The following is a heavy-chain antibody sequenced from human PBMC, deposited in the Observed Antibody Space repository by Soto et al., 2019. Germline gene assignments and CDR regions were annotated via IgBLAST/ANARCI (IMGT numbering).Heavy chain of an antibody. D-gene: IGHD2-15*01. CDR1: GFTVSTNY. J-gene: IGHJ5*02. Sequence: GGSLRLSCAASGFTVSTNYMSWVRQAPGKGLEWVSVIYSDGTTYYADSVRGRFTISRDNSKNMVFLQMNSLRADDTAVYYCGKERRNVVVGFDPWGQGTLVTVS. CDR2: IYSDGTT. CDR3: GKERRNVVVGFDP. V-gene: IGHV3-66*01.